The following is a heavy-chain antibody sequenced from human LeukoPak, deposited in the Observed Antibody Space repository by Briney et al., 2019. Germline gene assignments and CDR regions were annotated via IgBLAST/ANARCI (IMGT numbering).Heavy chain of an antibody. CDR3: ARWSGAYRSFEY. CDR1: GGSISSYY. J-gene: IGHJ4*02. CDR2: IYYSGTT. V-gene: IGHV4-59*01. Sequence: SETLSLTCTVSGGSISSYYWSWIRQPPGKGLEWIGYIYYSGTTDYNPSLKSRVTISVDTSNNQFSLKVSSVTAADTAVYYCARWSGAYRSFEYWSQDGLRPVSS. D-gene: IGHD3-3*01.